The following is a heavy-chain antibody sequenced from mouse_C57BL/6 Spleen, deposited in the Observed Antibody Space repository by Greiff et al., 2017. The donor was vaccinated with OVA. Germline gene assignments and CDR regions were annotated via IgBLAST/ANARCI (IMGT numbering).Heavy chain of an antibody. CDR3: ARGFEGYAMDY. Sequence: VKLMESGPGLVAPSQSLSITCTVSGFSLTSYGVDWVRQSPGKGLEWLGVIWGVGSTNYNSALKSRLSISKDNSKSQVFLKMNSLQTDDTAMYYCARGFEGYAMDYWGQGTSVTVSS. J-gene: IGHJ4*01. V-gene: IGHV2-6*01. CDR1: GFSLTSYG. CDR2: IWGVGST.